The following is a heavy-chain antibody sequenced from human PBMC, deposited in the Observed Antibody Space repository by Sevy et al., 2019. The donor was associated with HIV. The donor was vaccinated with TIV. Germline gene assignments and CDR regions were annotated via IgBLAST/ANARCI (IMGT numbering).Heavy chain of an antibody. V-gene: IGHV3-7*01. D-gene: IGHD6-13*01. Sequence: GPLRLSCAASGFSLNNYWMNWVRQAPGKGLEWVANIKQDGSVKYYVDSVKGRFTISRDNARNLLYLQMNSLRVEDTALYYCVRAIAAAGSFWGQGTLVTVSS. CDR1: GFSLNNYW. CDR3: VRAIAAAGSF. CDR2: IKQDGSVK. J-gene: IGHJ4*02.